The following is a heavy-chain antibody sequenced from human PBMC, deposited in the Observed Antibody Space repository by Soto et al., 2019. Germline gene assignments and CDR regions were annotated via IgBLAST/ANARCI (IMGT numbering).Heavy chain of an antibody. CDR2: ISYDGSNK. V-gene: IGHV3-30-3*01. CDR1: GFTFSSYA. D-gene: IGHD3-22*01. Sequence: QVQLVESGGGVVQPGRSLRLSCAASGFTFSSYAMHWVRQAPGKGLEWVAVISYDGSNKYYADSVKGRFTISRDNSKNTLYLQMNSLRAEDTAVYYCASPKGGGGLGYYDSSGYYYYDAFDIWGQGTMVTVSS. J-gene: IGHJ3*02. CDR3: ASPKGGGGLGYYDSSGYYYYDAFDI.